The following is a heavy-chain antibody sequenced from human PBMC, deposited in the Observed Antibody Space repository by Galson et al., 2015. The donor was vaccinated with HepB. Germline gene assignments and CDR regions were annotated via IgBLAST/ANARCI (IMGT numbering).Heavy chain of an antibody. V-gene: IGHV4-39*01. D-gene: IGHD6-13*01. Sequence: YYNPSLKSRVTISVDTSKNQFSLKLNSVTAADTAVYYCARPPDSSSWFDAFDIWGQGTMVTVSS. CDR3: ARPPDSSSWFDAFDI. J-gene: IGHJ3*02.